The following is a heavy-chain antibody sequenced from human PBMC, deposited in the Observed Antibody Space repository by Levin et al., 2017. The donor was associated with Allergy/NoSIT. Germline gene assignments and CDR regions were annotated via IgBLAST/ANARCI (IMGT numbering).Heavy chain of an antibody. CDR3: ARHSPSRLYYRPTKFDP. CDR1: GDSISSGTHY. CDR2: MDYRGTT. Sequence: NPSETLSLTCTVSGDSISSGTHYWGWIRQPPGKGLEWIGSMDYRGTTYYNLSLKSRVTISVDTSRSQFSLRLISVTAAYTAVYYCARHSPSRLYYRPTKFDPWGQGTLVTVSS. V-gene: IGHV4-39*01. D-gene: IGHD3-10*01. J-gene: IGHJ5*02.